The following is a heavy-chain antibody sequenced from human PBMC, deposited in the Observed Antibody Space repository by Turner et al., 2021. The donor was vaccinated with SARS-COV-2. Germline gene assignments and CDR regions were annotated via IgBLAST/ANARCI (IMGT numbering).Heavy chain of an antibody. CDR1: GFIFSNYA. CDR2: IFSDGDST. CDR3: AKTRGPVAFHPDS. V-gene: IGHV3-23*01. Sequence: EVRVLESGGTLVQPGGYLRRSCAVSGFIFSNYAMTWVRQAPGRGREWVCSIFSDGDSTYYADSVKGRFTIARDDSNNTVSLQMNSLRAEDTALYYCAKTRGPVAFHPDSWGQGTLVTVSS. J-gene: IGHJ4*02. D-gene: IGHD2-2*01.